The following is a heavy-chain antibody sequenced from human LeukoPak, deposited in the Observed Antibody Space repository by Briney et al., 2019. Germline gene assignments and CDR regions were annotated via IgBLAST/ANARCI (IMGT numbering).Heavy chain of an antibody. CDR2: IYYSGST. J-gene: IGHJ4*02. V-gene: IGHV4-59*01. CDR3: ARQIAGPNHFLDY. CDR1: GGSISSYY. Sequence: SETLSLTCTVSGGSISSYYWSWIRQPPGKGLEWIGYIYYSGSTNYNPSLKSRVTISIDTSKNQFSLKLSSVTAVDTAIYYCARQIAGPNHFLDYWGQGTLVTVSS. D-gene: IGHD1-14*01.